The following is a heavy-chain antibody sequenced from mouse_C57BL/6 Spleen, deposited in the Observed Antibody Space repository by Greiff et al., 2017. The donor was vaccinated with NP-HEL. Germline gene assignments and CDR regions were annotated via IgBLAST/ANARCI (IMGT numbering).Heavy chain of an antibody. CDR1: GYTFTSYW. Sequence: VQLQQSGAELVMPGASVKLSCKASGYTFTSYWMHWVKQRPGQGLEWIGEIDPSDSYTNYNQKFKGKSTLTVDKSSSTAYMQLSSLTSEDSAVYYCARRDRNYLYYFDYWGQGTTLTVSS. V-gene: IGHV1-69*01. J-gene: IGHJ2*01. CDR2: IDPSDSYT. CDR3: ARRDRNYLYYFDY. D-gene: IGHD2-5*01.